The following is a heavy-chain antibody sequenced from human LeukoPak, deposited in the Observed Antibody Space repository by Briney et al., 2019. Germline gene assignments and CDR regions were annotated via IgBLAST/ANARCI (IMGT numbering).Heavy chain of an antibody. D-gene: IGHD6-19*01. CDR1: GYSISSGYY. Sequence: SETLSLTCTVSGYSISSGYYWGWIRQPPGKGLEWIGSIYHSGSTYYNPSLKSRVTISVDTSKNQFSLKLSSVTAADTAVYYCARVDSSGWYVDYWGQGTLVTVSS. CDR2: IYHSGST. V-gene: IGHV4-38-2*02. CDR3: ARVDSSGWYVDY. J-gene: IGHJ4*02.